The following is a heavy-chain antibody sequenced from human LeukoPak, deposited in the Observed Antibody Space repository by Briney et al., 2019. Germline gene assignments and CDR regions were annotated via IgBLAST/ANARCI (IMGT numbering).Heavy chain of an antibody. CDR1: GYTFTNYV. J-gene: IGHJ4*02. Sequence: ASVKVSCKASGYTFTNYVINWVRQAPGQGLEWRGWINTNTGNPTYAQGFTGRFVFSLDTSVSTAYLQINGLKAEDTAVYYCAREGTPFGVPHWGQGTLVTVSS. D-gene: IGHD3-10*01. CDR2: INTNTGNP. CDR3: AREGTPFGVPH. V-gene: IGHV7-4-1*02.